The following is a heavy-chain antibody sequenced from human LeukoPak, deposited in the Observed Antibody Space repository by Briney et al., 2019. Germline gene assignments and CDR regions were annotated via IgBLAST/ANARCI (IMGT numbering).Heavy chain of an antibody. Sequence: PGGSLRLSCAASGFTFSSYEMNWVRQAPGKGLEWVSYISSSGSTIYYADSVKGRFTISRDNAKNSLYLQMNSLRAEDTAVYYCARDDDRDFWSGYYRDYMDVWGKGTTVTVSS. V-gene: IGHV3-48*03. D-gene: IGHD3-3*01. CDR2: ISSSGSTI. CDR3: ARDDDRDFWSGYYRDYMDV. J-gene: IGHJ6*03. CDR1: GFTFSSYE.